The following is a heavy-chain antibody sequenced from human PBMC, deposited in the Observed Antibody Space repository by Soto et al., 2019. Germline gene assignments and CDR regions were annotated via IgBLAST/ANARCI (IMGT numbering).Heavy chain of an antibody. Sequence: GGSLRLSCAASGFTFSSYGMHWVRQAPGKGLEWVAVIWYDGSNKYYADSVKGRFTISRDNSKNTLYLQMNSLRAEDTAVYYCARGREYSGYDFYYYGMDVWGQGTTVTVSS. V-gene: IGHV3-33*01. J-gene: IGHJ6*02. CDR3: ARGREYSGYDFYYYGMDV. CDR1: GFTFSSYG. D-gene: IGHD5-12*01. CDR2: IWYDGSNK.